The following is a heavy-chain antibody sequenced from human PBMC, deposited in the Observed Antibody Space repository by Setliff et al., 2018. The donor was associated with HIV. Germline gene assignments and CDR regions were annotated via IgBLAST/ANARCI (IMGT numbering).Heavy chain of an antibody. J-gene: IGHJ6*04. CDR3: ARLGEHDTGDLDV. CDR2: IYTSGNT. D-gene: IGHD1-1*01. Sequence: PSETLSLTCKVSGDSISSGGYYWTWIRKPAGKGLEWIGRIYTSGNTNYNPSLKSRVSISVATSKNQFFLTLTSVIAADSALYYCARLGEHDTGDLDVWGKGTTFTVSS. CDR1: GDSISSGGYY. V-gene: IGHV4-61*02.